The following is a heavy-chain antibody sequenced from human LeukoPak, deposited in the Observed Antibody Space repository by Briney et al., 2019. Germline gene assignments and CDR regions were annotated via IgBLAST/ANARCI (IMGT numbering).Heavy chain of an antibody. J-gene: IGHJ4*02. CDR2: ISPTGSDI. Sequence: GGSLRLSCAASGFTFSDFYMTWIRQAPGKGLECLSYISPTGSDISSADSVKGRFTISRDNAKNSLYLQMNSLRDDDTAVYYCTRDPRLTDYWGQGTLVTVSS. V-gene: IGHV3-11*04. CDR3: TRDPRLTDY. CDR1: GFTFSDFY.